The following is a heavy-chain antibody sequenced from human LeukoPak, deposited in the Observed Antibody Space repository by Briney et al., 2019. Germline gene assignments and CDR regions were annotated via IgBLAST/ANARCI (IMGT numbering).Heavy chain of an antibody. V-gene: IGHV5-51*01. CDR3: ARTYGSGWHDAFDI. CDR1: GYIFTSYW. CDR2: IYPGDSDT. J-gene: IGHJ3*02. D-gene: IGHD6-19*01. Sequence: GESLKISCQGSGYIFTSYWIGWVRPMPGKGLECMGTIYPGDSDTRYGPSFRGQVTISADKSITTAYLQWSGLKASDTAIYYCARTYGSGWHDAFDIWGQGTMVIVSS.